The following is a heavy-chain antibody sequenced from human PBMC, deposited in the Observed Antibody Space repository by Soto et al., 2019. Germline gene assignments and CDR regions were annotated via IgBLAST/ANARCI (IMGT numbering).Heavy chain of an antibody. CDR1: GFTFSNYG. CDR3: AKVSSSWYAGFFDL. Sequence: GGSLRLSCAVSGFTFSNYGMHWVRQAPGKGLEWVSGLSDSGDSIYYADSVKGRFTIYRDNSMNTLYLQMNTLRVEDTAVYYCAKVSSSWYAGFFDLWGQGTLVTVSS. V-gene: IGHV3-23*01. CDR2: LSDSGDSI. J-gene: IGHJ4*02. D-gene: IGHD6-13*01.